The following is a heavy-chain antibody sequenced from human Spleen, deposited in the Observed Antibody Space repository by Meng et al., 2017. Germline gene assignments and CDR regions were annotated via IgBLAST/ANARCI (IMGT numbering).Heavy chain of an antibody. D-gene: IGHD3-3*02. J-gene: IGHJ4*02. CDR3: ARGPTEHSFDY. V-gene: IGHV4-34*01. Sequence: VRLQQGGPGLLKPSETLSLTCAVYGGSFSDYDWSWSRQPPGKGLEWIGEINHSGSTNYNPSLKGRVTISVDASNNQFSLRLSSVTAADTAMYYCARGPTEHSFDYWGQGTLVTVAS. CDR1: GGSFSDYD. CDR2: INHSGST.